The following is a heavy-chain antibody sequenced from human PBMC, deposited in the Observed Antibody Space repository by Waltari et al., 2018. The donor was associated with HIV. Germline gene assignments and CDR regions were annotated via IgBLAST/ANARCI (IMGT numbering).Heavy chain of an antibody. Sequence: QVQFQQWGAGLLQPSATLSLTCAVSGGSLSGNYWTWLRQRPGQGLEWIGEISHSGSTDYNPSFKSRVTISIDTSKRQFSLRMTSVTAADTGLYFCARGDFADLVDDYGDYVRPHSWFDPWGQGTLVTV. J-gene: IGHJ5*02. CDR3: ARGDFADLVDDYGDYVRPHSWFDP. CDR2: ISHSGST. V-gene: IGHV4-34*01. D-gene: IGHD4-17*01. CDR1: GGSLSGNY.